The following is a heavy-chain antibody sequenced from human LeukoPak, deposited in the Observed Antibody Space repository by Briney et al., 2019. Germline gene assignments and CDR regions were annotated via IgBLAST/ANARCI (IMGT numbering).Heavy chain of an antibody. CDR2: IIPIFGTA. J-gene: IGHJ4*02. Sequence: SVKVSCKASGGTFSSYAISWVRQAPGQGLEWMGGIIPIFGTANYAQKFQGRVTITADESTSTAYMELSSLRSEGTAVYYCARGRDIVVVPAATSLDYWGQGTLVTVSS. CDR1: GGTFSSYA. V-gene: IGHV1-69*13. D-gene: IGHD2-2*01. CDR3: ARGRDIVVVPAATSLDY.